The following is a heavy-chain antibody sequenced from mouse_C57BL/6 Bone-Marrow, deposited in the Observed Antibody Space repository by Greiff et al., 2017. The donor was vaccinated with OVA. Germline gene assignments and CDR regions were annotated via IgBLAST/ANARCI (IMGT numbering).Heavy chain of an antibody. CDR1: GYTFTSYW. CDR2: IDPSDSYT. Sequence: QVQLQQPGAELVKPGASVKLSCKASGYTFTSYWMQWVKQRPGQGLEWIGEIDPSDSYTNYNQKFKGKATLTVDTSSSTAYMQLSSLTSEDSAVXYCANVYYYGSSRWDYWGQGTTLTVSS. V-gene: IGHV1-50*01. CDR3: ANVYYYGSSRWDY. D-gene: IGHD1-1*01. J-gene: IGHJ2*01.